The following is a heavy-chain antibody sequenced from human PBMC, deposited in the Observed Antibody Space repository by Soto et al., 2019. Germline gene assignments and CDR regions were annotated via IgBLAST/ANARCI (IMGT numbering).Heavy chain of an antibody. Sequence: XXTLSLTCTVSSGSISTYYWTWIRQPPGXGLEWIGYIXYSGRXNYNHSLKSRVXISVDTSXXQFSLKLSYVTAEDTAVYYCARAEAWELLHVGWDYWGQGTLVNVSS. CDR3: ARAEAWELLHVGWDY. CDR2: IXYSGRX. CDR1: SGSISTYY. V-gene: IGHV4-59*01. D-gene: IGHD1-26*01. J-gene: IGHJ4*02.